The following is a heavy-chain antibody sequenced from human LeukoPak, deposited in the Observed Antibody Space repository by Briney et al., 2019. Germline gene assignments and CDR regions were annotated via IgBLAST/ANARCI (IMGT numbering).Heavy chain of an antibody. Sequence: ASVKVSXKASGYTFTGYYMHWVRQAPGKGLEWLGWINPNSGGTNYAQKFQGRVTMTRDTSISTAYMELSRLRSDDTAVYYCARGESIAGLGYWGQGTLVTVSS. CDR1: GYTFTGYY. CDR3: ARGESIAGLGY. V-gene: IGHV1-2*02. D-gene: IGHD6-6*01. J-gene: IGHJ4*02. CDR2: INPNSGGT.